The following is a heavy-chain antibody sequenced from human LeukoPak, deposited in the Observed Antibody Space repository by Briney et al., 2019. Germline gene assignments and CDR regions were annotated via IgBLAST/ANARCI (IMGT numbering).Heavy chain of an antibody. V-gene: IGHV1-2*02. CDR2: INPNSGGT. D-gene: IGHD1-26*01. Sequence: ASVKVSCKASGYTFTGYYMHWVRQAPGQGREWMGWINPNSGGTNYAQKFQGRVTMTRDTSISTAYMELSSLRAEDMAVYYCARTLVGATLIPFDYWGQGTLVTVSS. J-gene: IGHJ4*02. CDR3: ARTLVGATLIPFDY. CDR1: GYTFTGYY.